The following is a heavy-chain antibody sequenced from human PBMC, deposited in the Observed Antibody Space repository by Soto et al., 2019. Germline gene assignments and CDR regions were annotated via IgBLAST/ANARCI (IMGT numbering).Heavy chain of an antibody. J-gene: IGHJ4*02. CDR2: IIPILGIA. CDR1: GGTFSSYT. CDR3: AIVVVVAATPGSSFFDY. D-gene: IGHD2-15*01. Sequence: ASVKVSCKASGGTFSSYTISWVRQAPGQGLEWMGRIIPILGIANYAQKFQGRVTITADKSTSTAYMELSSLRSEDTAVYYCAIVVVVAATPGSSFFDYWGQGTLVTVSS. V-gene: IGHV1-69*02.